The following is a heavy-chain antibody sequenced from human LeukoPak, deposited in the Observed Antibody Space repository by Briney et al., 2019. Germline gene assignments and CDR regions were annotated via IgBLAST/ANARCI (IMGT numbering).Heavy chain of an antibody. Sequence: PGGSLRLSCAASGFTFSSYSMNWVRQAPGKGLEWVSSISSSSNYIYYADSAKGRFTIPRDNAKNSMYLQMNSLRAEDTAVYYCARGVDYYYYYMDVWGKGTTVTVS. V-gene: IGHV3-21*01. CDR1: GFTFSSYS. CDR2: ISSSSNYI. CDR3: ARGVDYYYYYMDV. J-gene: IGHJ6*03.